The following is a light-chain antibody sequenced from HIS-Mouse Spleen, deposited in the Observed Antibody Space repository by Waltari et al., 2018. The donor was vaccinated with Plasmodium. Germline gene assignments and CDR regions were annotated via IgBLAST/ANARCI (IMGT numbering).Light chain of an antibody. CDR1: LDISNY. V-gene: IGKV1-33*01. J-gene: IGKJ3*01. CDR3: QQYDNLPPLFT. Sequence: DIQMTQSPSSLSASVGDRVTITCQASLDISNYLNWYQQEPGQAPKLLIYDSSNLETGVPAMFSGSGSGTDFTFTISSLQPDDIATYYCQQYDNLPPLFTFGPGTKVDIK. CDR2: DSS.